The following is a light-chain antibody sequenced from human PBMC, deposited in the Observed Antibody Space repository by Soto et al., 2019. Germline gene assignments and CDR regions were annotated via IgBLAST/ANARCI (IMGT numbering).Light chain of an antibody. J-gene: IGKJ1*01. CDR3: KRRSNGPAGWT. CDR1: QSVSSY. V-gene: IGKV3-11*01. Sequence: EIVLTQSPATLSLSPGERATLSCRASQSVSSYLAWYQQKPGQAPRLLIYDASNRATGIPARFSGSGSGTDFTLPISSLEPEVFEFYSDKRRSNGPAGWTFGQGTKVKIK. CDR2: DAS.